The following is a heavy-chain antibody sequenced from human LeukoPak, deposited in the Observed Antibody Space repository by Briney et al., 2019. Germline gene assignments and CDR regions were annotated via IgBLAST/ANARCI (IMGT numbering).Heavy chain of an antibody. CDR3: AKDSSIQSLDP. CDR2: ITSSSNYI. CDR1: GFTFSNYS. Sequence: GGSLRLSCAASGFTFSNYSMNWVRQAPGKGLEWVSSITSSSNYIYYADAVKSRFAIPRDNAKNSLYRQMNSLRAEDTAVYYCAKDSSIQSLDPWGQGTLVTVSS. V-gene: IGHV3-21*01. J-gene: IGHJ5*02. D-gene: IGHD2-2*01.